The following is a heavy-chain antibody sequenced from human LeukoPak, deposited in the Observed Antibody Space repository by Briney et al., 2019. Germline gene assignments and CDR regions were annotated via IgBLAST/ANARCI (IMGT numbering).Heavy chain of an antibody. J-gene: IGHJ4*02. D-gene: IGHD3-9*01. Sequence: GASVKVSCKAFGYTFTGYWMHWVRQAPGQGPEWMGVISPSGGSTIYAQKFKGRVTMTRDMSTSTVYMELSSLRSEDTAVYYCARGITSGYLDYWGQGTLVTVSS. CDR3: ARGITSGYLDY. CDR2: ISPSGGST. V-gene: IGHV1-46*01. CDR1: GYTFTGYW.